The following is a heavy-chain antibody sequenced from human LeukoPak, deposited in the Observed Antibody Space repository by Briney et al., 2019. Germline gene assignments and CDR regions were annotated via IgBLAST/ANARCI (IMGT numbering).Heavy chain of an antibody. D-gene: IGHD6-19*01. Sequence: GESLKISCQGSGYSFSSNWIGWVRQMPGKGLEWMGIIYPADSDTRYNPSFQGQVTISADKSITTAYLQWISLRASDTAIYYCARPTTQWLADDAFDIWGQGTMVTVSS. CDR3: ARPTTQWLADDAFDI. V-gene: IGHV5-51*01. CDR2: IYPADSDT. J-gene: IGHJ3*02. CDR1: GYSFSSNW.